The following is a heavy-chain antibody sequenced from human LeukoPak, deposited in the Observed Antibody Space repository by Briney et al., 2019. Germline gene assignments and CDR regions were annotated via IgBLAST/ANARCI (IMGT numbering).Heavy chain of an antibody. J-gene: IGHJ6*03. CDR3: ARDPYSGSYSAYYYYYMDV. D-gene: IGHD1-26*01. V-gene: IGHV3-30*04. Sequence: GGSLRLSCAASGFTFSSYAMHWVRQAPGKGLEWVAVISYDGSNKYYADSVKGRFTISRDNAKNSLYLQMNSLRAEDTAVYYCARDPYSGSYSAYYYYYMDVWGKGTTVTVSS. CDR2: ISYDGSNK. CDR1: GFTFSSYA.